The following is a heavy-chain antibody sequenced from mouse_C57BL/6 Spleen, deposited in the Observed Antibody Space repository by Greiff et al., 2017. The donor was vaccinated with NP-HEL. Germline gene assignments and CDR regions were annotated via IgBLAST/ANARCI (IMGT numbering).Heavy chain of an antibody. CDR2: ISAGGSYT. D-gene: IGHD2-4*01. CDR1: GFTFSSYA. V-gene: IGHV5-4*01. Sequence: EVHLVESGGGLVKPGGSLKLSCAASGFTFSSYAMSWVRQTPEKRLAWVATISAGGSYTYYPDNVKGRFTISRDNAKNNLYLQMSHLKSEDTAMYYCAREGDDYDMDYWGQGTTLTVSS. J-gene: IGHJ2*01. CDR3: AREGDDYDMDY.